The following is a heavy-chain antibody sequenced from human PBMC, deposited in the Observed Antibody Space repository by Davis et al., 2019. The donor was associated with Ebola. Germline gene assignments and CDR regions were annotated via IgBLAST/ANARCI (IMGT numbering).Heavy chain of an antibody. CDR1: GFTFSSYG. J-gene: IGHJ4*02. V-gene: IGHV3-30*18. D-gene: IGHD6-19*01. CDR3: AKGGEAAVAGFDY. CDR2: ISYDGSNK. Sequence: PGGSLRLSCAASGFTFSSYGMHWVRQAPGKGLEWVAVISYDGSNKYYADSVKGRFTISRDNSKNTLYLQMNSLRAEDTAVYYCAKGGEAAVAGFDYWGQGTLVTVSS.